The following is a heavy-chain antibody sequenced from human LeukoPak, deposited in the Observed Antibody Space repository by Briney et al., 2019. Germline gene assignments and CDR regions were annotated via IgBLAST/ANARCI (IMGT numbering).Heavy chain of an antibody. CDR1: GFTFTTYA. D-gene: IGHD2-2*01. CDR2: ISGSGDNT. CDR3: AKRPADCKSSSCPLNNFYYHGMDV. Sequence: GGSLRLSCAASGFTFTTYAMSWVRQAPGKGLEWVSAISGSGDNTYYADSVRGRFTISRDNLKNTLYLQMNNVRAEDTAVYYCAKRPADCKSSSCPLNNFYYHGMDVWGQGTTVTVSS. J-gene: IGHJ6*02. V-gene: IGHV3-23*01.